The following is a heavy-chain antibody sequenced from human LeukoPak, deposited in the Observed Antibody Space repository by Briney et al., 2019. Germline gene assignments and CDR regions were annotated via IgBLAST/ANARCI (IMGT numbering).Heavy chain of an antibody. CDR3: AKENDFVY. D-gene: IGHD3-3*01. J-gene: IGHJ4*02. CDR1: GFTFSNYD. V-gene: IGHV3-30*18. CDR2: ISYDGTNK. Sequence: GGSLRLSCAASGFTFSNYDMHWVRQAPGKGLEWVAVISYDGTNKYYADSVKGRFTIPRDNSKSTLYLQMNSLGAEDTAVYYCAKENDFVYWGQGTLVTVSS.